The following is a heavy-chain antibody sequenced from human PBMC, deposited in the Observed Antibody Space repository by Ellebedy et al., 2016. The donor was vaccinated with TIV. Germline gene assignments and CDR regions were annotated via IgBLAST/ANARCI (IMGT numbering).Heavy chain of an antibody. Sequence: PGGSLRLSCAASGFTFRSYWMTWVRQAPGKGLEWVANIKQDGSEKYYVDSVKGRFTISRDNAKNSLSLQMNSLRAEDTAVYYCARDRSRVERFLEWLSPGNWFVPWGQGTLVTVSS. CDR1: GFTFRSYW. V-gene: IGHV3-7*01. CDR2: IKQDGSEK. CDR3: ARDRSRVERFLEWLSPGNWFVP. D-gene: IGHD3-3*01. J-gene: IGHJ5*02.